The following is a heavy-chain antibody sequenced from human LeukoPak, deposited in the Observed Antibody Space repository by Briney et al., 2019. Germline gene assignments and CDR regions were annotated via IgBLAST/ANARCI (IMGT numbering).Heavy chain of an antibody. CDR2: IIPIFGAA. D-gene: IGHD4-23*01. V-gene: IGHV1-69*06. J-gene: IGHJ3*02. CDR1: GGTFSSYA. Sequence: SVKVSCKASGGTFSSYAISWVRQAPGQGLERMGGIIPIFGAANYAQKFQGRVTITADKSTSTAYMELSSLRSEDTAVYYCASPQVVTHDAFDIWGQGTMVTVSS. CDR3: ASPQVVTHDAFDI.